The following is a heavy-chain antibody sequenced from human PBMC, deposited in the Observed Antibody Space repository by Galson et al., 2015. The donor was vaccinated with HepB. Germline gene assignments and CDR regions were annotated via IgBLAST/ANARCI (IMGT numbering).Heavy chain of an antibody. J-gene: IGHJ4*02. CDR2: IDWDDDK. V-gene: IGHV2-70*11. D-gene: IGHD5-24*01. CDR1: GFSFSTSAVG. CDR3: ARITTTTEPFDY. Sequence: PALVKPTQTLTLTCTFSGFSFSTSAVGVGWIRQPPGKALEWLARIDWDDDKYYSTSLKTRLTISKDTSKNQVVLTMTNMDPVDTATYYCARITTTTEPFDYWGQGALVAVSS.